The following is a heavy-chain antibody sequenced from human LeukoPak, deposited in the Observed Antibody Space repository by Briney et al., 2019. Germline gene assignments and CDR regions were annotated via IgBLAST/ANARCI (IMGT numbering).Heavy chain of an antibody. CDR1: GFTFSSYS. D-gene: IGHD2-2*01. V-gene: IGHV3-21*01. CDR2: ISSSNSYM. J-gene: IGHJ4*02. Sequence: PGGSLRLSCAASGFTFSSYSMNWVRQAPGKGLEWVSSISSSNSYMFYADSVKGRFTISRDNAKNSVYLQMNSLRAEDTAVYYCAREPPNCSSTSCYGYYFDYWGQGTLVTVSS. CDR3: AREPPNCSSTSCYGYYFDY.